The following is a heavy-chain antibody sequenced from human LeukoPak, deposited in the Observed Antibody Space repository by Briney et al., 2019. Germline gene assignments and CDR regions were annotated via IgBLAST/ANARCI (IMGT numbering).Heavy chain of an antibody. Sequence: SETLSLTCTVSGGSISSSSYYWGWIRQPPGKGLEWIGSIYYSGSTYYNPSLKSRVTISVDTSKNQFSLKLSSVTAADTAVYYCARGTDPYCSSTSCYKGWFDPWGQGTLVTVSS. J-gene: IGHJ5*02. CDR2: IYYSGST. CDR1: GGSISSSSYY. V-gene: IGHV4-39*07. D-gene: IGHD2-2*02. CDR3: ARGTDPYCSSTSCYKGWFDP.